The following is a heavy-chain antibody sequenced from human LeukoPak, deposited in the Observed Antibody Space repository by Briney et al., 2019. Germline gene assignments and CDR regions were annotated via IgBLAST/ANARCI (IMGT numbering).Heavy chain of an antibody. CDR2: MFTNGDT. V-gene: IGHV3-66*04. J-gene: IGHJ4*02. CDR3: ARRHYDRTGYYYVD. CDR1: GFTVSSSY. D-gene: IGHD3-22*01. Sequence: GGSLRLSCAASGFTVSSSYMSWVRQAPGKGLEWVSVMFTNGDTNYADSVKGRFTISRDSFKNTLYLQMSSLRAEDTAVYFCARRHYDRTGYYYVDWGQGTLVTVSS.